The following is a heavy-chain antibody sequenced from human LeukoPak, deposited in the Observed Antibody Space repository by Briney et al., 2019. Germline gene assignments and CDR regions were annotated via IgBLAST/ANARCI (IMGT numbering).Heavy chain of an antibody. J-gene: IGHJ4*02. D-gene: IGHD1-1*01. Sequence: GGSLRLSCAASGFTFSSYSMNWVRQAPGKGLEWVSSISSSSSYIYYADSVKGRFTISRDNAKNSLYLQMNSLRAEDTAVYYCARDLHRVSPYKLYYFDYWGQGTLVTVSS. CDR1: GFTFSSYS. CDR3: ARDLHRVSPYKLYYFDY. CDR2: ISSSSSYI. V-gene: IGHV3-21*01.